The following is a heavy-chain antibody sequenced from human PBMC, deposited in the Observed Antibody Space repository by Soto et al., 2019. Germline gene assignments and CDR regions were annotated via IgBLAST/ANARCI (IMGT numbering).Heavy chain of an antibody. CDR3: ARDLDATIWFDP. V-gene: IGHV3-21*01. CDR1: GFTFSSYS. J-gene: IGHJ5*02. D-gene: IGHD5-12*01. CDR2: ISSSSSYI. Sequence: GGSLRLSCAASGFTFSSYSMDWVRQAPGKGLEWVSSISSSSSYIYYADSVKGRFTISRDNAKNSLYLQMNSLRAEDTAVYYCARDLDATIWFDPWGQGTLVTVSS.